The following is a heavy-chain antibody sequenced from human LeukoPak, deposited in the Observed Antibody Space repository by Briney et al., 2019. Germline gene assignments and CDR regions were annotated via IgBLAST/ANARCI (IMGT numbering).Heavy chain of an antibody. V-gene: IGHV3-23*01. CDR1: GFTFSSYA. CDR3: AKDEGYYGSGSYPDY. CDR2: ISGSDGST. J-gene: IGHJ4*02. Sequence: GGSLRLSCAASGFTFSSYAMSWVRQAPGKGLEWVSAISGSDGSTYYADSVKGRFTISRDNSKNTLYLQMNSLRAEDTAVYYCAKDEGYYGSGSYPDYWGQGTLVTVSS. D-gene: IGHD3-10*01.